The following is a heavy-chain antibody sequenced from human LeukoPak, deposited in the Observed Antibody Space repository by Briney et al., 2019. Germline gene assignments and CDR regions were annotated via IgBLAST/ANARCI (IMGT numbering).Heavy chain of an antibody. CDR3: ARGRTTSLSYFDY. CDR2: INHSGST. V-gene: IGHV4-34*01. Sequence: KPSETLSLTCAVYGGSFSGYYWSWIRQPPGKGLEWIGEINHSGSTNYSPSLKSRVTISVNTYKNQFSLKLSSGTAADAAVYCGARGRTTSLSYFDYWGQGTLVTVSS. D-gene: IGHD1-1*01. J-gene: IGHJ4*02. CDR1: GGSFSGYY.